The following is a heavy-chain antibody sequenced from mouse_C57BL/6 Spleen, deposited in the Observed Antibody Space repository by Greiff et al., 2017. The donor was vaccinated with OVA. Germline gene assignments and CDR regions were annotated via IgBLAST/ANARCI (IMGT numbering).Heavy chain of an antibody. CDR3: ARWEQLRLPSWFAY. CDR1: GYTFTSYT. D-gene: IGHD3-2*02. V-gene: IGHV1-4*01. CDR2: INPSSGYT. J-gene: IGHJ3*01. Sequence: VKLQESGAELARPGASVKMSCKASGYTFTSYTMHWVKQRPGQGLEWIGYINPSSGYTKYNQKFKDKATLTADKSSSTAYMQLSSLTSEDSAVYYCARWEQLRLPSWFAYWGQGTLVTVSA.